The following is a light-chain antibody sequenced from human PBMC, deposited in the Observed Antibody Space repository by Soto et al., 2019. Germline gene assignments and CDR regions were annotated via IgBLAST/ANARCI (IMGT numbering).Light chain of an antibody. CDR2: GNS. CDR3: QSYDSSLSGSK. CDR1: SSNIGAGYD. Sequence: QSVLTQPPSVSGAPGQRVTISCTGSSSNIGAGYDVHWYQPLPGTAPKLLIYGNSNRPSGVPDRFSGSKSGTSASLAITGLQAEDEADYYCQSYDSSLSGSKFGGGTKVTVL. J-gene: IGLJ2*01. V-gene: IGLV1-40*01.